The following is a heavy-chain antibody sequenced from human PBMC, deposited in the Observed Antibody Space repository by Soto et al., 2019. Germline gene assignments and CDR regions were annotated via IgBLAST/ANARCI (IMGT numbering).Heavy chain of an antibody. Sequence: SETLSLTCTVSGGSISSYYWSWIRQPPGKGLEWIGCMYYGGRTNYNPPLKSRVTISVDTSKMQVSLKLSSVTAADTAVYFCARGTPSPLIVRSSRGPWFDPWGQGTLVTVSS. D-gene: IGHD2-15*01. CDR1: GGSISSYY. J-gene: IGHJ5*02. CDR2: MYYGGRT. V-gene: IGHV4-59*08. CDR3: ARGTPSPLIVRSSRGPWFDP.